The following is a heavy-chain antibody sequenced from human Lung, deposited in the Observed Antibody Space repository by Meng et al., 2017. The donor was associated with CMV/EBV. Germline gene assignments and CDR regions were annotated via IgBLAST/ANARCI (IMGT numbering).Heavy chain of an antibody. Sequence: ESLKISCTVSGGSISSSSYYWGWIRQPPGKGLEWIGSIYYSGSTYYNPSLKSRVTIAVYTSKNQFSLKLSSVTTADTAVYYCARHFGEWQQPYYYYYGMDVWGQGTTVTVSS. CDR2: IYYSGST. J-gene: IGHJ6*02. CDR3: ARHFGEWQQPYYYYYGMDV. V-gene: IGHV4-39*01. CDR1: GGSISSSSYY. D-gene: IGHD3-16*01.